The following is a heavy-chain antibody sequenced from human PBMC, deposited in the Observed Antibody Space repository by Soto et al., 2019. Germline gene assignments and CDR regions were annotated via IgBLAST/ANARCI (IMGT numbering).Heavy chain of an antibody. CDR1: GFTFTGNW. D-gene: IGHD5-18*01. J-gene: IGHJ4*02. CDR3: AMTGAGYSFGN. CDR2: INNDGSDT. Sequence: EVQLVESGGDLVQPGGSLRLSCAASGFTFTGNWLHWVRQAPGKGLVWVSRINNDGSDTVYADSVKGRFTISRDNAKNTLYLQINSLRAEDTVVYYCAMTGAGYSFGNWGQGTLFTVSS. V-gene: IGHV3-74*01.